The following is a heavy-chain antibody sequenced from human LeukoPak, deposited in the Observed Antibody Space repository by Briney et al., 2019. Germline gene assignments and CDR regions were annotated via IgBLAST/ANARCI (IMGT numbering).Heavy chain of an antibody. J-gene: IGHJ4*02. CDR3: ARDIPEGATTDY. CDR1: GYTFTGYY. V-gene: IGHV1-2*02. CDR2: INPNSGGT. Sequence: ASVKVSCKASGYTFTGYYMHWVRQAPGQGLEWMGWINPNSGGTNYAQKFQGRVTMTRDTSISTAYMELSRLRSDDTAVHYCARDIPEGATTDYWGQGTLVTVSS. D-gene: IGHD1-26*01.